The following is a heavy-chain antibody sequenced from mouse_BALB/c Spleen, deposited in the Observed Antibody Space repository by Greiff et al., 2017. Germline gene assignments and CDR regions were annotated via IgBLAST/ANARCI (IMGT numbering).Heavy chain of an antibody. D-gene: IGHD2-3*01. CDR1: GFTFSSYA. CDR2: ISSGGST. CDR3: ARGGYDLYFDV. Sequence: EVHLVESGGGLVKPGGSLKLSCAASGFTFSSYAMSWVRQTPEKRLEWVASISSGGSTYYPDSVKGRFTISRDNARNILYLQMSSLRSEDTAMYYCARGGYDLYFDVWGAGTTVTVSS. V-gene: IGHV5-6-5*01. J-gene: IGHJ1*01.